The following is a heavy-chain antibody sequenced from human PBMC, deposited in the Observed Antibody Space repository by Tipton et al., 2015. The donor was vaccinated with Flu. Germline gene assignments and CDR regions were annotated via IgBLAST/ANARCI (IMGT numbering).Heavy chain of an antibody. Sequence: TLSLTCTVSGGSISGHYWSWIRQPPGKGLEWIGYIYYKGSTYYNPSLKSRVTISVDTSKNQFSLRLRSVTAADTAVSYCARRDFSNYVSEPKNWFDPWGQGALVTVTS. D-gene: IGHD4-11*01. J-gene: IGHJ5*02. CDR3: ARRDFSNYVSEPKNWFDP. V-gene: IGHV4-59*08. CDR2: IYYKGST. CDR1: GGSISGHY.